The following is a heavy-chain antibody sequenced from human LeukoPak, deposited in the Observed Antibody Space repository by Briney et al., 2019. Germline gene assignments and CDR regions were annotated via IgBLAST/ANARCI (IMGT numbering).Heavy chain of an antibody. CDR2: IKQDGSEK. Sequence: GGSLRLSCAASGFTFSSYWMSWVRQAPGKGLEWVANIKQDGSEKYHVDSVKGRFTISRDNAKNSLYLQMNSLRAEDTAVYYCAREAPSYYYYDSGGYREFDYWGQGTLVTVSS. J-gene: IGHJ4*02. V-gene: IGHV3-7*01. D-gene: IGHD3-22*01. CDR3: AREAPSYYYYDSGGYREFDY. CDR1: GFTFSSYW.